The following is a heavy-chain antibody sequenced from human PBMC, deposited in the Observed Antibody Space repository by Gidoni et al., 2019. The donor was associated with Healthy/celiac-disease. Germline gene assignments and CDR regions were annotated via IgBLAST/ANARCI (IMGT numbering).Heavy chain of an antibody. V-gene: IGHV1-58*01. CDR3: AADGSGSYYTHLYYYYYGMDV. CDR2: IVVGSGNT. J-gene: IGHJ6*02. D-gene: IGHD3-10*01. Sequence: QMQLVQSGPEVKKPGTSVKVSCKASGFTFTSSAVPWVRQARGQRLEWIGWIVVGSGNTNYAQKFQERVTITRDMSTSTAYMELSSLRSEDTAVYYCAADGSGSYYTHLYYYYYGMDVWGQGTTVTVSS. CDR1: GFTFTSSA.